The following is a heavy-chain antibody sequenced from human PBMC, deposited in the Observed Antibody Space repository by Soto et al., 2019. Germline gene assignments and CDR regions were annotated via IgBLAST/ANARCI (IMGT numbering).Heavy chain of an antibody. V-gene: IGHV3-30*18. Sequence: QVQLVESGGGVVQPGRSLRLSCAASGFTFSSYGMHWVRQAPGKGLEWVAVISYDGSNKYYADSVKGRFTISRDNSKNTLYLQMNSLRAEDTAVYYCAKGVHYYGSGSYYNQFRRGLDDWGQGTTVTVSS. CDR3: AKGVHYYGSGSYYNQFRRGLDD. CDR2: ISYDGSNK. D-gene: IGHD3-10*01. J-gene: IGHJ6*02. CDR1: GFTFSSYG.